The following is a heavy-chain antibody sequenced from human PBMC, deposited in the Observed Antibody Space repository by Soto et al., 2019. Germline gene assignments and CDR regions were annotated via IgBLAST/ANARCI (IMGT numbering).Heavy chain of an antibody. V-gene: IGHV4-34*01. Sequence: PSETLALTSAVYGGSCSAYYWTWIRQPPGTGLEWIGEINHSGSTNYNPSLKSRVTISVDTSKNQFSLKLTSVTAADTAVYYCARDKITGLFDYWGQGTLVTVS. CDR1: GGSCSAYY. CDR2: INHSGST. D-gene: IGHD2-8*02. J-gene: IGHJ4*02. CDR3: ARDKITGLFDY.